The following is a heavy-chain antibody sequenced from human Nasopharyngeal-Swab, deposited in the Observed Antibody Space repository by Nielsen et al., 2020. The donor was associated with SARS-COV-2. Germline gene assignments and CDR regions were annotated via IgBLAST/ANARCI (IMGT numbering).Heavy chain of an antibody. V-gene: IGHV3-48*03. Sequence: GESLKISCAASGFRFDSYVMNWVRQGPGKGLEWVSGISTSGGTTYYADSVRGRFTVSRDNAKNSLYLQMNSLRADDTAVYYCARGRGVVLDHWGQGTLVTVSS. J-gene: IGHJ4*02. CDR3: ARGRGVVLDH. D-gene: IGHD3-10*01. CDR2: ISTSGGTT. CDR1: GFRFDSYV.